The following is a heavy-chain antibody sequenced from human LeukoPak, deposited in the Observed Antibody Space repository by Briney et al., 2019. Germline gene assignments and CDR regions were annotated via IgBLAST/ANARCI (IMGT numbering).Heavy chain of an antibody. D-gene: IGHD6-6*01. CDR1: GDSINSYY. Sequence: SETLSLTCTVSGDSINSYYWSWIRQSPEKELEWIGYIYYSGSTYYNPSLKSRVTISVDTSKNQFSLKLSSVTAADTAVYYCARDGRKQLAFDXXXQXTXXTVSS. J-gene: IGHJ4*02. CDR2: IYYSGST. CDR3: ARDGRKQLAFDX. V-gene: IGHV4-59*01.